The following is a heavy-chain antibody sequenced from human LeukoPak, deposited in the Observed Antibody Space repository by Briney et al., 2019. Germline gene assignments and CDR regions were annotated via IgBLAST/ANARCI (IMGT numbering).Heavy chain of an antibody. V-gene: IGHV3-30*18. Sequence: PGGSLRLSCAASGFTFSSYGMHWVRQAPGKGLEWVAVISYDGSNKYYADSVKGRFTISRDNSKNTLYLQMNSLRAEDTAVYYCAKTTPLFTFGGVRAYFDYWGQGTLVTVSS. CDR1: GFTFSSYG. J-gene: IGHJ4*02. D-gene: IGHD3-16*01. CDR3: AKTTPLFTFGGVRAYFDY. CDR2: ISYDGSNK.